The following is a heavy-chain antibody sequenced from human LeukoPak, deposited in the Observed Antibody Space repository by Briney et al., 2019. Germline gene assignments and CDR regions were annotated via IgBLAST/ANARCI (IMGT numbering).Heavy chain of an antibody. J-gene: IGHJ4*02. CDR1: GFTFSNYA. V-gene: IGHV3-23*01. CDR2: ISDSGSSA. Sequence: GGSLRLSCAASGFTFSNYAMSWVRQAPGKGLEWVSVISDSGSSAYYADSVKGRFTISRDNAKNSLYLQMNSLRAEDTAVYYCARALSTNSWDYWGQGTLVTVSS. CDR3: ARALSTNSWDY. D-gene: IGHD4-23*01.